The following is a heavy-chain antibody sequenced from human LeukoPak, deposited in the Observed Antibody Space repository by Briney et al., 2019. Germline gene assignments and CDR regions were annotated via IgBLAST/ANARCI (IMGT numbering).Heavy chain of an antibody. J-gene: IGHJ6*03. Sequence: GGSLRLSCAASGFTFSSYARSWVRQAPGKGLEWVSAISGSGGSTYYADSVKGRFTISRDNSKNTLYLQMNSLRAKDTAVYYCAKDVDRGVIIGNYYYYYYMDVWGKGTTVTVSS. V-gene: IGHV3-23*01. CDR2: ISGSGGST. CDR3: AKDVDRGVIIGNYYYYYYMDV. CDR1: GFTFSSYA. D-gene: IGHD3-10*01.